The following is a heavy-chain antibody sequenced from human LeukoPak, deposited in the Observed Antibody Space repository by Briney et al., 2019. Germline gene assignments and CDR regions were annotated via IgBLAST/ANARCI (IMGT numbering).Heavy chain of an antibody. V-gene: IGHV3-74*01. CDR2: IMSDGRST. Sequence: GGSLRLSCAAPGFTFTTYGLHWVGQAPGKGLVWVSRIMSDGRSTYADSVKGRFTISRDNSKNTLYLQMNSLRAEDTAVYYCAKGRLRVAVADYWGQGTLVTVSS. J-gene: IGHJ4*02. CDR3: AKGRLRVAVADY. D-gene: IGHD2-2*01. CDR1: GFTFTTYG.